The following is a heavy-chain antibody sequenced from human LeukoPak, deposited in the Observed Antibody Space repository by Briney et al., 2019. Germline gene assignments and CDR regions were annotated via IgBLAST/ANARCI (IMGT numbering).Heavy chain of an antibody. J-gene: IGHJ3*02. D-gene: IGHD5-24*01. CDR2: IRSKGYGGTT. CDR3: TRRDAWDAFDI. Sequence: PGRSLRLSCTAPGFTFGDYVMSWVRQAPGKGREWVSFIRSKGYGGTTEYAASVKGRFTISRDDSKGVAYLQMNSLKSEDTAVYYCTRRDAWDAFDIWGQGTLVTVSS. CDR1: GFTFGDYV. V-gene: IGHV3-49*04.